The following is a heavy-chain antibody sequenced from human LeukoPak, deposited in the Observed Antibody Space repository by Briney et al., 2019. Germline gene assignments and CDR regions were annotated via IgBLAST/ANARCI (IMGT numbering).Heavy chain of an antibody. Sequence: GGSLRLSCAASGFNVGSYSMTWVRQAPGRGLEWVSLLYSGDNRYYSDSVKGRFTISRDNSKNTLYLQMNSLRAEDTAVYYCARGLRDAFDLWGQGTMVTVSS. CDR1: GFNVGSYS. CDR2: LYSGDNR. J-gene: IGHJ3*01. V-gene: IGHV3-66*01. CDR3: ARGLRDAFDL.